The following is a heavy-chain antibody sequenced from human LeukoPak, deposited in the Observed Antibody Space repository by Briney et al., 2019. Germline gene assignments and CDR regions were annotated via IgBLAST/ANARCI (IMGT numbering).Heavy chain of an antibody. CDR2: IKQDGAEK. D-gene: IGHD1-26*01. V-gene: IGHV3-7*01. CDR3: ARVGAWDLQRVFEY. J-gene: IGHJ4*02. CDR1: GLRFGDYW. Sequence: GGSLRLSCAASGLRFGDYWMTWARHIPGKGLQWVANIKQDGAEKHYAESVEGRFIISRDNAKNSLYLEMDSLKVEDTAVYYCARVGAWDLQRVFEYWGQGTLVTVSS.